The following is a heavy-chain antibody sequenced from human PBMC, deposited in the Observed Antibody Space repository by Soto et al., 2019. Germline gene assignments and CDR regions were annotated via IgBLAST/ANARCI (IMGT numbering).Heavy chain of an antibody. J-gene: IGHJ6*02. CDR3: TKGKGYCDGGNYFYYDGLDV. CDR1: GFTFSDHY. V-gene: IGHV3-72*01. D-gene: IGHD2-15*01. CDR2: IRNKVKSYTT. Sequence: ELQVVESGGGLVQPGGSLRLSCAASGFTFSDHYMDWVRQAPGKGLEWVGRIRNKVKSYTTEYAASVTGRFTISRDDSQNSLYLQMTSLKIEDTAVYFCTKGKGYCDGGNYFYYDGLDVWGQGTTVTVSS.